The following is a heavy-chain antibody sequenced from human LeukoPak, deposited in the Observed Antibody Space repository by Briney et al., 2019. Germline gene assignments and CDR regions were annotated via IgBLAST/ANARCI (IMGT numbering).Heavy chain of an antibody. Sequence: GGSLRLSCAASGFTFSNYWMSWVRQAPGKGLEWVANMKQDGSEKYYVDSVKGRFTISGDNAKNSLYLQMNSLRAEDTAVYYCARGGYSSGWSLGYWGQGTLVTVSS. CDR1: GFTFSNYW. D-gene: IGHD6-19*01. J-gene: IGHJ4*02. CDR2: MKQDGSEK. CDR3: ARGGYSSGWSLGY. V-gene: IGHV3-7*01.